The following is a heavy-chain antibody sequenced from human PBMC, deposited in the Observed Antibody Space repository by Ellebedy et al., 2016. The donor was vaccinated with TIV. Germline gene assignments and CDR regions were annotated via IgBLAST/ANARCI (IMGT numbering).Heavy chain of an antibody. V-gene: IGHV4-59*01. J-gene: IGHJ4*02. CDR3: ARDRAGDY. CDR2: IYYSGST. Sequence: PGGSLRLSCTVSGVSISGYDWSWIRQPPGKGLEWIGYIYYSGSTNYNPSLKSRVTISADSSKNQVFLELSSVTAADTAMYYCARDRAGDYWGQGTLVTVSS. CDR1: GVSISGYD. D-gene: IGHD6-13*01.